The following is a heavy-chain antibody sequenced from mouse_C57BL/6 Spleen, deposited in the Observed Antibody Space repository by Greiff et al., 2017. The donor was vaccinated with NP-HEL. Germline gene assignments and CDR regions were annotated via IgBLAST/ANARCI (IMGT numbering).Heavy chain of an antibody. CDR1: GYSFTGYY. CDR3: ARHYYGSSYWYFDV. V-gene: IGHV1-42*01. J-gene: IGHJ1*03. Sequence: VQLQQSGPELVKPGASVKISCKASGYSFTGYYMNWVKQSPEKSLEWIGEINPSTGGTTYNQKFKAKATLTVDKSSSTAYMQLKSLTSEDSAVYYCARHYYGSSYWYFDVWGTGTTVTVSS. D-gene: IGHD1-1*01. CDR2: INPSTGGT.